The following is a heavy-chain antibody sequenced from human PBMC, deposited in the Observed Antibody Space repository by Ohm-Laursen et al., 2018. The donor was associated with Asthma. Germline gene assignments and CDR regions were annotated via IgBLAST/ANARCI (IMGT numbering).Heavy chain of an antibody. V-gene: IGHV3-64*04. CDR2: ISSNGGST. Sequence: SLRLSCAASGFTFSSYAMHWVRQAPGKGLEYVSAISSNGGSTYYADSVKGRFTISRDNSKNTLYLQMNSLRAEDTAVYYCAREMSEGIAAADTFWFDPWGQGTLVTVSS. CDR1: GFTFSSYA. CDR3: AREMSEGIAAADTFWFDP. D-gene: IGHD6-13*01. J-gene: IGHJ5*02.